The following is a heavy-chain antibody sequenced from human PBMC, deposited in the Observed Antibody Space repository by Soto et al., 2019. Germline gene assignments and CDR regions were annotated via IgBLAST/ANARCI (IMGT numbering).Heavy chain of an antibody. CDR2: IIPMFGTA. D-gene: IGHD5-18*01. J-gene: IGHJ4*02. Sequence: QVQLVQSGAEVKKPESSVKVSCKAPGGTFSTYAISWVRQAPGQGLEWMGGIIPMFGTANYAQRCQDRVTLTADESTNTVYMELSRLRSEDTAVYFCASGIQLWLRRINNGYSGWGQGSLVTVSS. CDR3: ASGIQLWLRRINNGYSG. V-gene: IGHV1-69*12. CDR1: GGTFSTYA.